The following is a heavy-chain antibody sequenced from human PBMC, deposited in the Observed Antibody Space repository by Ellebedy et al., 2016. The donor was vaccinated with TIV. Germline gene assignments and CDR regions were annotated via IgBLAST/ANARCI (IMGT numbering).Heavy chain of an antibody. CDR2: INHSGST. CDR3: ASGNYSNYRTIFY. CDR1: GGSFSGYY. V-gene: IGHV4-34*01. Sequence: SETLSLTCAVYGGSFSGYYWRWIRQPPGKGLEWIGAINHSGSTNYNPYLKSRVTISVDTSKNQFSLKLSSVTAADTAVYYCASGNYSNYRTIFYWGQGTLVTVSS. J-gene: IGHJ4*02. D-gene: IGHD4-11*01.